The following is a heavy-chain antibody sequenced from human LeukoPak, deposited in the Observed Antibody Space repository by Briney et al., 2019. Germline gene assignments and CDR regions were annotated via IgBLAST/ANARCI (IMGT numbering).Heavy chain of an antibody. CDR3: ARNSNTMRVVDS. V-gene: IGHV4-34*01. CDR1: GGSFSGYC. CDR2: INHSGST. J-gene: IGHJ5*01. Sequence: SETLSLTCAVYGGSFSGYCWSWIRQPPGKGLEWIGEINHSGSTNYNPSLKGRVTISVDTSKKQLSLNLRSVTAADTAVYFCARNSNTMRVVDSWGQGTLVTVSS. D-gene: IGHD3-22*01.